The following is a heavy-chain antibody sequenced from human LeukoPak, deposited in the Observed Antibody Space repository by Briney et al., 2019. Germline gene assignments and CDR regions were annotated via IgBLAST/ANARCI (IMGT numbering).Heavy chain of an antibody. J-gene: IGHJ4*02. CDR2: ISGSGSKT. V-gene: IGHV3-23*01. CDR1: GFTFSTYA. Sequence: GGSLRLSCAASGFTFSTYAMRWVRQAPGKGLEWVSAISGSGSKTSVKGRFTISRDNSKNTLYLQMNSLRAEDTAVYYCAKDESVSGWWGGYFDYWGQGTLVTVSS. D-gene: IGHD6-19*01. CDR3: AKDESVSGWWGGYFDY.